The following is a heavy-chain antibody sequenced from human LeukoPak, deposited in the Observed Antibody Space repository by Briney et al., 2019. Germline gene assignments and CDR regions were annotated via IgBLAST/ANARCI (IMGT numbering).Heavy chain of an antibody. CDR3: ARGRRIVVLPGRGYFDL. V-gene: IGHV4-39*02. J-gene: IGHJ2*01. CDR1: GGSISSSPYY. CDR2: IYYAGST. D-gene: IGHD4/OR15-4a*01. Sequence: SETLSLTCTVSGGSISSSPYYWGWIRQPPGKGLEWIGSIYYAGSTYYNPSLKSRVTLSVDTSTNHFSLNIKSVTAADTAMYYCARGRRIVVLPGRGYFDLWGRGTLVTVSS.